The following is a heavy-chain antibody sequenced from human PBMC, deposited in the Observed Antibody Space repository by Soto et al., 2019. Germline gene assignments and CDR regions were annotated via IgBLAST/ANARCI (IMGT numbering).Heavy chain of an antibody. V-gene: IGHV1-2*02. CDR2: IKPNTDDT. Sequence: ASVKVSCKPSGFSISGFYLHWVRQAPGQGLEWMGWIKPNTDDTGYAQKFQGRVTLTWDTSSSAGYLDLSGLRSDDMAVYYCARSPYSLEADGQHYYYGMDLWGLGTTVTVSS. CDR1: GFSISGFY. CDR3: ARSPYSLEADGQHYYYGMDL. J-gene: IGHJ6*02. D-gene: IGHD2-15*01.